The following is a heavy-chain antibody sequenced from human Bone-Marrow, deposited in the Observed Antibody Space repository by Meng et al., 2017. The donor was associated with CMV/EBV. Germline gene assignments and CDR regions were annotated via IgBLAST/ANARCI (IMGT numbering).Heavy chain of an antibody. Sequence: LSLTCAVYGGSFSGYYWSWIRQPPGKGLEWVSYISSGGITIYYADSVKGRFTISRDNAKNSLYLQMNSLRAEDTAVYYCARGSGDYVLDWGQGTLVTVSS. CDR2: ISSGGITI. CDR3: ARGSGDYVLD. V-gene: IGHV3-11*04. CDR1: GGSFSGYY. J-gene: IGHJ4*02. D-gene: IGHD4-17*01.